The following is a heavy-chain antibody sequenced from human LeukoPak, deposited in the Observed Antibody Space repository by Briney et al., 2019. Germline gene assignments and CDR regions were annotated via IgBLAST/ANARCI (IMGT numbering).Heavy chain of an antibody. Sequence: ASVKVSCKASGYTFTGYYMHWVRQAPGQGLEWMGWINPNSGGTNYAQKFQGRVTMTRDTSISTAYMELSRLRSDDTAVYYCARDIGRVRGVIFNYHYGMDVWGQGTTVTVSS. V-gene: IGHV1-2*02. CDR2: INPNSGGT. CDR3: ARDIGRVRGVIFNYHYGMDV. J-gene: IGHJ6*02. D-gene: IGHD3-10*01. CDR1: GYTFTGYY.